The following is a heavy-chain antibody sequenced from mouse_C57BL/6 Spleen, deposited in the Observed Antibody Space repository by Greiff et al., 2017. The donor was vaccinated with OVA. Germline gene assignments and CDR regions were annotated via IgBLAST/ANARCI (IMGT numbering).Heavy chain of an antibody. D-gene: IGHD2-5*01. CDR2: INPNNGGP. CDR3: ARGPYSNWYFDV. Sequence: EVKLMESGPELVKPGASVKIPCKASGYTFTDYNMDWVKQSHGKSLEWIGDINPNNGGPIYNQKFKGKATLTVDKSASTAYMELRSLTSEDTAVYYCARGPYSNWYFDVWCTGATVTVSS. CDR1: GYTFTDYN. V-gene: IGHV1-18*01. J-gene: IGHJ1*03.